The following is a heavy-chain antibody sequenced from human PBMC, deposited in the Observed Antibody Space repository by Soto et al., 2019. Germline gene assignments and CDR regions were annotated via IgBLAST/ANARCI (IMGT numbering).Heavy chain of an antibody. CDR2: VYHTGRT. V-gene: IGHV4-61*01. CDR1: GGSFTSGSYS. J-gene: IGHJ1*01. D-gene: IGHD3-22*01. CDR3: AKGALETYYYDSSGYSYFQH. Sequence: PSETLSLPFTVSGGSFTSGSYSWSWIRQPPGKGLEWIGYVYHTGRTSYNPSLKSRVTISRDNSKNTLYLQMNSLRAEDTAVYYCAKGALETYYYDSSGYSYFQHWGQGTLVTVS.